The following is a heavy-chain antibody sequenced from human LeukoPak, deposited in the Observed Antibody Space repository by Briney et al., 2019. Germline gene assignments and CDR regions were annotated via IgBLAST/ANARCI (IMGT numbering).Heavy chain of an antibody. Sequence: GGSLRLSCAASGFTFSSYEVNWVRQAPGKGLEWVSCISSSGSFIYYADSVKGRFTISRDNAKNSLYLQMNSLRAEDTAVYYCAELGITMIGGVWGKGTTVTISS. CDR3: AELGITMIGGV. V-gene: IGHV3-48*03. CDR2: ISSSGSFI. D-gene: IGHD3-10*02. CDR1: GFTFSSYE. J-gene: IGHJ6*04.